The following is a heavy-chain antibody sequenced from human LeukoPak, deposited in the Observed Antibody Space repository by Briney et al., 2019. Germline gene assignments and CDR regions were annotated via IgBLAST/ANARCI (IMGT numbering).Heavy chain of an antibody. Sequence: PGGSLRLSCAASGFTFSSYGMHWVRQAPGKGLEWVAVISYDGSNKYYADSVKGRFTISRDNSKNTLYLQMNSLRAEDTALYYCARGKTSDDIIEDAFDIWGQGTMVAVSS. V-gene: IGHV3-30*03. J-gene: IGHJ3*02. CDR1: GFTFSSYG. CDR3: ARGKTSDDIIEDAFDI. CDR2: ISYDGSNK. D-gene: IGHD3-9*01.